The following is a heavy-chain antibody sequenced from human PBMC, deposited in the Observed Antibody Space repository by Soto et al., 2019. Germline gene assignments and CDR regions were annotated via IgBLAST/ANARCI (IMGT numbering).Heavy chain of an antibody. V-gene: IGHV3-7*05. CDR3: ASRSYYYDSSGYYYGRSAFDI. J-gene: IGHJ3*02. CDR2: IKQDGSEK. Sequence: EVQLVESGGGLVQPGGSLRLSCAASGFTFSSYWMSWVRQAPGKGLEWVANIKQDGSEKYYVDSVKGRFTISRDNAKNSLYRQMNSLGAEDTAVYYWASRSYYYDSSGYYYGRSAFDIWGQGTMVTVSS. CDR1: GFTFSSYW. D-gene: IGHD3-22*01.